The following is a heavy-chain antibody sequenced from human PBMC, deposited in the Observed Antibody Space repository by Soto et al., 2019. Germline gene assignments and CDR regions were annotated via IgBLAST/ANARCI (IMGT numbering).Heavy chain of an antibody. CDR3: ASYIEGGGGRGY. CDR1: GGSITGYH. J-gene: IGHJ4*02. D-gene: IGHD1-26*01. Sequence: QVQLQESGPGLVKPSETLSLTCTVSGGSITGYHWSWIRQPPGKGLEWIGYTHGSGITNYNPSLQSRVTISVDTPKHHFSLKLSSVTASDTAVYYCASYIEGGGGRGYWGQGPLLTVSS. CDR2: THGSGIT. V-gene: IGHV4-59*01.